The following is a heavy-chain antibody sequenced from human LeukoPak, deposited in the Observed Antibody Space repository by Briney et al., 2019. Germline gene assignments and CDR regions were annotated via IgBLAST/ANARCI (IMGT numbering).Heavy chain of an antibody. CDR2: IYYSGST. J-gene: IGHJ4*02. V-gene: IGHV4-59*01. Sequence: NASETLSLTCTVSGGSISSYYWSWIRQPPGKGLEWIGYIYYSGSTNYNPSLKSRVTISVDTSKNQFSLKLSSVTAADPAVYYCAISYYGSGSPVDYWGQGTLVTVSS. CDR1: GGSISSYY. D-gene: IGHD3-10*01. CDR3: AISYYGSGSPVDY.